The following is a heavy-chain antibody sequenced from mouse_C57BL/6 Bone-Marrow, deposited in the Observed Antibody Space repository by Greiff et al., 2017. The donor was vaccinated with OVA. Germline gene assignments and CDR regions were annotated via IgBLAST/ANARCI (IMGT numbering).Heavy chain of an antibody. V-gene: IGHV1-61*01. D-gene: IGHD2-3*01. CDR2: IYPSDSET. J-gene: IGHJ4*01. CDR3: ARSDDGYSYAMDY. CDR1: GYTFTSYW. Sequence: QVQLQQPGAELVRPGSSVKLSCKASGYTFTSYWMDWVKQRPGQGLEWIGNIYPSDSETHYNQKFKDKATLTVDKSSSTAYMQLSSLTSEDSAVYYCARSDDGYSYAMDYWGQGTSVTVSS.